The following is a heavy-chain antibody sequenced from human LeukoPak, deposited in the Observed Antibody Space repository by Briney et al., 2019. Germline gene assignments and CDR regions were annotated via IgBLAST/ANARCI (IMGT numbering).Heavy chain of an antibody. D-gene: IGHD6-6*01. CDR3: AREYSSSSGRRAFDI. Sequence: PSETLSLTCTVPGGSISGYYWSWIRQPPGKGPEWIGYIYYSGSTNYNPSLKSRLTISIDTSENQFSLKLSSVTAADTAVYYCAREYSSSSGRRAFDIWGQGTMVTVSS. J-gene: IGHJ3*02. CDR1: GGSISGYY. V-gene: IGHV4-59*08. CDR2: IYYSGST.